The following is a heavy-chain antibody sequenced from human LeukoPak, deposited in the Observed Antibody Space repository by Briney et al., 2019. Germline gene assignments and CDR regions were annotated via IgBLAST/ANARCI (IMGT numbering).Heavy chain of an antibody. J-gene: IGHJ4*02. CDR2: ISSSSSTI. V-gene: IGHV3-48*01. D-gene: IGHD1-20*01. CDR1: GFTFSSYR. CDR3: ARGNWFDY. Sequence: GGSLRLSCAASGFTFSSYRMNWVRQAPGKGLEWVSYISSSSSTIYYADSVKGRFTISRDNSKNTLYLQMGSLRAEDMAVYYCARGNWFDYWGQGTLVTVSS.